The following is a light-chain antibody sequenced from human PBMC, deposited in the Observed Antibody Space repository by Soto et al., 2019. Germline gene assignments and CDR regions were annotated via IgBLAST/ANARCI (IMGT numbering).Light chain of an antibody. V-gene: IGKV3-20*01. Sequence: EIVLTQSPGTLSLSPGERATLSCRASQSVSSSYLAWYQQKPGQAPRLLIYGASSRATGIPDRFSGSGSGKDFSLTISRLEPDDVAVYYCQRYVSSPSTLGQGHKREI. CDR2: GAS. CDR3: QRYVSSPST. CDR1: QSVSSSY. J-gene: IGKJ2*01.